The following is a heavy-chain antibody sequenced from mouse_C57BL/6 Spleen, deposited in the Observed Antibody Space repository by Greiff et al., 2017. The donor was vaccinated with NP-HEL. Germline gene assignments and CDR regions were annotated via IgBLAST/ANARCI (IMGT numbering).Heavy chain of an antibody. Sequence: VQLKQSGPELVKPGASVKMSCKASGYTFTDYNMHWVKQSHGKSLEWIGYINPNNGGTSYNQKFKGKATLTVDKSSSTAYMGLRSLTSEDYAVYYCARSYYDYDEALDYWGQGTSVTVSS. CDR2: INPNNGGT. V-gene: IGHV1-22*01. CDR3: ARSYYDYDEALDY. J-gene: IGHJ4*01. CDR1: GYTFTDYN. D-gene: IGHD2-4*01.